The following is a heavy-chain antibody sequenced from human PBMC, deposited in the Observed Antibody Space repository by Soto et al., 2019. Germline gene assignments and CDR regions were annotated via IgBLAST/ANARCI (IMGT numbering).Heavy chain of an antibody. J-gene: IGHJ3*02. CDR1: GGSVSSGSYY. D-gene: IGHD3-22*01. CDR2: IYYSGST. V-gene: IGHV4-61*01. CDR3: ARARSITMIVVVITTSLDAFDI. Sequence: PSETLSLTCTVSGGSVSSGSYYWSWIRQPPGKGLEWIGYIYYSGSTNYNPSLKSRVTISVDTSKNQFSLKLSSVTAADTAVYYCARARSITMIVVVITTSLDAFDIWGQGTMVTVSS.